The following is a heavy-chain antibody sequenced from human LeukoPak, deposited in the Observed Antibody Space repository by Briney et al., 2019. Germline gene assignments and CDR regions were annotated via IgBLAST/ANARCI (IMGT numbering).Heavy chain of an antibody. CDR2: ISPTGSTT. CDR3: ARLGGSIDY. V-gene: IGHV3-74*01. CDR1: GFSFSGHW. Sequence: GGSLRLSCTASGFSFSGHWMHWARQLPGKGLVWVSRISPTGSTTSYADSVKGRFTVSRDNAKNTLYLQVNNLRAEDTAVYYCARLGGSIDYWGQGTLVTVSS. J-gene: IGHJ4*02. D-gene: IGHD5-12*01.